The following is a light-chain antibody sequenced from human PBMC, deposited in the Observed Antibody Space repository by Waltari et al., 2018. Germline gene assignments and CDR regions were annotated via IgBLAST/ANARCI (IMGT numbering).Light chain of an antibody. J-gene: IGKJ2*01. CDR3: QVFET. CDR2: KAS. Sequence: DIQVTQSPSTLSASVGDRVTITCRASHTISSGLAWYQQKPGKAPKLLTYKASFLESGVPSRFSGSGSGTEFTLTISSLQPDDFATYYCQVFETFGQGTKLEIK. V-gene: IGKV1-5*03. CDR1: HTISSG.